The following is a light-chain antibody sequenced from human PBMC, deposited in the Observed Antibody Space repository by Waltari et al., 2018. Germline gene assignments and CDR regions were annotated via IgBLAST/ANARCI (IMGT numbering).Light chain of an antibody. CDR2: AVS. CDR3: CSYAGSTTRWV. CDR1: SSDVGSYTL. J-gene: IGLJ3*02. V-gene: IGLV2-23*02. Sequence: QSALTQPASVSGSPGQSITISCTGTSSDVGSYTLVSWYQQHPGKAPKLIIYAVSNRPSGSSARFSGSKSGNTASLTISGLQAEDEADYYCCSYAGSTTRWVFGGGTKLTVL.